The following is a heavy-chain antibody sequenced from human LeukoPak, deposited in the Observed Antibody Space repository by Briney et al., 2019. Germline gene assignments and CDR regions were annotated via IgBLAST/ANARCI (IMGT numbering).Heavy chain of an antibody. Sequence: SATLSLTCTVSGDSIRKGGYYWSWIRQHPEKGLEWIGYIFYTGNTHYNPSLQSRVSLSIDTSANHFSLKVNSVTAADTAVYYCARVVPGYFDVWGQGSLVTVSS. J-gene: IGHJ4*02. D-gene: IGHD6-13*01. CDR1: GDSIRKGGYY. CDR2: IFYTGNT. CDR3: ARVVPGYFDV. V-gene: IGHV4-31*03.